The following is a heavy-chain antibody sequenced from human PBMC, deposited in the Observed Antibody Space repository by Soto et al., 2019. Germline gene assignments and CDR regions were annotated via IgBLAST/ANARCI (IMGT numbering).Heavy chain of an antibody. CDR1: GGSISSYY. V-gene: IGHV4-59*01. CDR3: ARAWGYYFDY. J-gene: IGHJ4*02. D-gene: IGHD3-16*01. CDR2: IYYSGST. Sequence: QVQLQESGPGMVKPSETLSHTCTVSGGSISSYYWSWIRQPPGKGLEWIGYIYYSGSTNYNPSLKSRVTISVDTSKNQFSLKLTSVTAADTAVYYCARAWGYYFDYWGQGTLVTVSS.